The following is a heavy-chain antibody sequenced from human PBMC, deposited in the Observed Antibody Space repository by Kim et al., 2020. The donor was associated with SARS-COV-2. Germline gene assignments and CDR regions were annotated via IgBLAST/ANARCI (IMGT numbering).Heavy chain of an antibody. CDR3: AREMTTVMGNWFDP. J-gene: IGHJ5*02. D-gene: IGHD4-4*01. Sequence: ASVKVSCKASGYTFTGYYMHWVRQAPGQGLEWMGRINPNSGGTNYAQKFQGRVTMTRDTSISTAYMELSRLRSDDTAVYYCAREMTTVMGNWFDPWGQGTLVTVSS. V-gene: IGHV1-2*06. CDR1: GYTFTGYY. CDR2: INPNSGGT.